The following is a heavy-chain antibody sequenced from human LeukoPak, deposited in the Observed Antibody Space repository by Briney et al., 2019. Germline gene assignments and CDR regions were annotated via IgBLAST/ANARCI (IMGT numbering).Heavy chain of an antibody. V-gene: IGHV3-7*01. CDR1: GFTINNYW. D-gene: IGHD5-18*01. J-gene: IGHJ4*02. Sequence: PGGSLRLSCAASGFTINNYWMSWVRQAPGKGLEWVANIKQDGSEKYYVDSVKGRFTISRDNAKNSVYLQMNSLRAEDTAVYYCARENTAVPGGDSWGQGTLVTVSS. CDR2: IKQDGSEK. CDR3: ARENTAVPGGDS.